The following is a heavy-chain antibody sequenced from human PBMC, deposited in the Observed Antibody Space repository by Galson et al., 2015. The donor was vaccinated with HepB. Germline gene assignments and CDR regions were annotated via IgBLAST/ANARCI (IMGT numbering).Heavy chain of an antibody. Sequence: SLRLSCAASGFTFSSYWMHWVRQAPGKGLEWVSGINWNGGSTGYADSVKGRFTISRDNAKNSLYLQMNSLRAEDTALYYCARVGEEHDYGDFDYWGQGTLVTVSS. CDR2: INWNGGST. D-gene: IGHD4-17*01. CDR1: GFTFSSYW. J-gene: IGHJ4*02. V-gene: IGHV3-20*04. CDR3: ARVGEEHDYGDFDY.